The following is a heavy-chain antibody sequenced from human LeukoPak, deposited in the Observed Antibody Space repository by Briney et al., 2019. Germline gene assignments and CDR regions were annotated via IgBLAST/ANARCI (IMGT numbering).Heavy chain of an antibody. CDR2: INSDGSST. D-gene: IGHD3-10*01. V-gene: IGHV3-74*01. J-gene: IGHJ6*04. Sequence: GGSLRLSCAASGFTFSSYWMHCVRQAPGKGLVWVSRINSDGSSTSYADSVKGRFTISRDNAKNTLYLQMNSLRAEDTAVYYCARVNTMVRGVMSPWYYYYGMDVWGKGTTVTVSS. CDR1: GFTFSSYW. CDR3: ARVNTMVRGVMSPWYYYYGMDV.